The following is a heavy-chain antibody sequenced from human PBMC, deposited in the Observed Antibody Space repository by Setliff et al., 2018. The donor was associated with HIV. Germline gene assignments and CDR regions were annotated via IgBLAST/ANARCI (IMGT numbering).Heavy chain of an antibody. J-gene: IGHJ4*02. CDR3: ASTGYSSGWSFDY. CDR2: IYYDGRT. D-gene: IGHD6-19*01. CDR1: GGSIRTGAYY. Sequence: KPSETMSLTCTVSGGSIRTGAYYWGWIRQPPGKGLEWIGSIYYDGRTFYKPSLKSRVTMSVDTSKNQFSLTLSSVTAADTAVYYCASTGYSSGWSFDYWGQGTLVTVSS. V-gene: IGHV4-39*07.